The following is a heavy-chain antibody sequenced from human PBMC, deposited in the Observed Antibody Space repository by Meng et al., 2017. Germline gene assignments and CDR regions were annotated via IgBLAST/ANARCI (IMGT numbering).Heavy chain of an antibody. D-gene: IGHD2-2*01. J-gene: IGHJ3*02. CDR3: AKDRSYASNDAFDI. CDR1: GFTFSSYA. V-gene: IGHV3-23*01. CDR2: ISGSGGST. Sequence: GESLKISCAASGFTFSSYAMSWVRQAPGKGLEWVSAISGSGGSTYYADSVKGRFTISRDNSKNTLYLQMNSLRAEDTAVYYCAKDRSYASNDAFDIWGQGTMVTVS.